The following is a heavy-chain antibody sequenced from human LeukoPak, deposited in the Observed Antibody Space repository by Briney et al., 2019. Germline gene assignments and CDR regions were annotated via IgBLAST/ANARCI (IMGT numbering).Heavy chain of an antibody. V-gene: IGHV4-34*01. J-gene: IGHJ4*02. Sequence: SETLSLICAVYSGSLSGYYWSWIRQPPGKGLEWIGEIIHSGSTNYNPSLKSRVTISIDTSMNHFSLRLSSVTAADTAVYYCARGRVTATSVTSYWGQGTLVTVSS. CDR1: SGSLSGYY. D-gene: IGHD2-21*02. CDR3: ARGRVTATSVTSY. CDR2: IIHSGST.